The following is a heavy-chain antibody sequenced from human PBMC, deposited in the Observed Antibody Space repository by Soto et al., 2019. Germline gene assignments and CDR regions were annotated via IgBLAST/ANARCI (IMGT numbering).Heavy chain of an antibody. Sequence: SETLSLTCAVSGGSMSGYYWNWIRQPPEEGLHWIGNIYYSGSTNYNPSLKSRVTISVDTSKNLFSLKLNSVTAADTAVYYCARFPTFLDRFDPWGQGTLVTVSS. V-gene: IGHV4-59*01. CDR2: IYYSGST. CDR1: GGSMSGYY. CDR3: ARFPTFLDRFDP. J-gene: IGHJ5*02. D-gene: IGHD3-3*01.